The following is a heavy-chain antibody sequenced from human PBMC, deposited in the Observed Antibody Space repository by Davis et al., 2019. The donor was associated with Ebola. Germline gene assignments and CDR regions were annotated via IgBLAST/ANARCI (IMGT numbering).Heavy chain of an antibody. D-gene: IGHD4-23*01. Sequence: ASVKVSCKASGYIFPYYGVSWMRQAPGQGLEWMGWISGSIDNIHYAPGLQGRLTISKDTSTRTAYLELNSLTPDDTAVYYCARDEREHGGDSGYFDYRGQGTLVTVSS. CDR3: ARDEREHGGDSGYFDY. V-gene: IGHV1-18*01. CDR2: ISGSIDNI. CDR1: GYIFPYYG. J-gene: IGHJ4*02.